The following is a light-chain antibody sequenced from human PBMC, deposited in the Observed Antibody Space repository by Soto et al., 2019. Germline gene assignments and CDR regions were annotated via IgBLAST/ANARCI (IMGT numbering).Light chain of an antibody. J-gene: IGKJ3*01. V-gene: IGKV3-20*01. Sequence: IVLTQSPVTVSLSRGEGATVSCRVSQSINSKSLVWYQRKFGQAPRLLIYNTPSRATGIPDRFSGSGSGTDFTLSISRLEPEDFAVYYCQHYGGSFIFGPGTKVDIK. CDR1: QSINSKS. CDR3: QHYGGSFI. CDR2: NTP.